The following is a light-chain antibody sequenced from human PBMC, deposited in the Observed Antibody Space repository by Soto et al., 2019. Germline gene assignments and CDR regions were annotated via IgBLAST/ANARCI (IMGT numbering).Light chain of an antibody. CDR3: QQYDNLPPLT. Sequence: DIQMTQSPSSLSASVGDRVTITCQASQGIGSYLNWYQQKVGKAPKLLIYDASNLETGVPSRFSGSGSGTDFTFTISSLQPEDIATYYCQQYDNLPPLTFGGGTKVEIK. V-gene: IGKV1-33*01. J-gene: IGKJ4*01. CDR2: DAS. CDR1: QGIGSY.